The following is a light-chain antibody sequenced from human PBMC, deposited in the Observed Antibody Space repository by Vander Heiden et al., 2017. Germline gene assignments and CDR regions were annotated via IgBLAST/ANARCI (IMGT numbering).Light chain of an antibody. CDR3: QQYYSTPT. J-gene: IGKJ5*01. Sequence: DIVMTQSPDSLAASLGERATINCKSSQSVLYSSNNKNYLAWYQQKPGQPPTLLIYWASTRESGVPDRFSGSGSGTDFTLAISSLQAEDVAVYYCQQYYSTPTFGQGTRLEIK. CDR1: QSVLYSSNNKNY. V-gene: IGKV4-1*01. CDR2: WAS.